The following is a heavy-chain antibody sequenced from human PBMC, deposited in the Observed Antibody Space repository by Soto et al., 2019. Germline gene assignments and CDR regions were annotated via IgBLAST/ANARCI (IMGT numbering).Heavy chain of an antibody. CDR3: ARGSSGYLNLYYYYGMDV. Sequence: LTCTVSGGSISSGGYYWSWIRQHPGKGLEWIGYIYYSGSTYYNPSLKSRVTISVDTSKNQFSLKLSSVTAADTAVYYCARGSSGYLNLYYYYGMDVWGQGTTVTVSS. CDR2: IYYSGST. D-gene: IGHD3-22*01. CDR1: GGSISSGGYY. J-gene: IGHJ6*02. V-gene: IGHV4-31*03.